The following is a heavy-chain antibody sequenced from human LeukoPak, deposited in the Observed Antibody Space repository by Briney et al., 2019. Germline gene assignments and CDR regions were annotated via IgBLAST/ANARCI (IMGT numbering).Heavy chain of an antibody. J-gene: IGHJ5*02. CDR3: ARMRIAARPGFDP. CDR2: INPSGGST. Sequence: ASVKVSCKASGYTFTSYYMHWVRQAPGQGLEWMGIINPSGGSTSYAQKFQGRVTTTRDTSTSTVYMELSSLRSEDTAVYYCARMRIAARPGFDPWGQGTLVTVSS. V-gene: IGHV1-46*01. CDR1: GYTFTSYY. D-gene: IGHD6-6*01.